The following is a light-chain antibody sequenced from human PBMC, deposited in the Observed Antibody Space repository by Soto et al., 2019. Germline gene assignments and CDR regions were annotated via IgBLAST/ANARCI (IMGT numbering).Light chain of an antibody. Sequence: SYELTQSLSVSMAQGQTARITCGGNNIGSKILHWYQQRPGQAPVVVIYRDKYRPSGIPERFSGSNSGNTATLTITRAQAGDEADYYCQVWDTNTGIFGGGTKLTV. CDR1: NIGSKI. V-gene: IGLV3-9*01. CDR3: QVWDTNTGI. J-gene: IGLJ2*01. CDR2: RDK.